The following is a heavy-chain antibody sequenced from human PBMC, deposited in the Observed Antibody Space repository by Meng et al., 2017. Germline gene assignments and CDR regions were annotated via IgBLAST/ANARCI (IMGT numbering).Heavy chain of an antibody. CDR2: IYYSGST. D-gene: IGHD3-22*01. V-gene: IGHV4-39*07. CDR3: ARGYHYYYDSSGPFNWFDP. CDR1: GSSISSSSYC. Sequence: LLLEESPAELLTPPDPLSLTCSVSGSSISSSSYCWGWIRQPPGKGLEWIGSIYYSGSTYYNPSLKSRVTISVDTSKNQFSLKLSSVTAADTAVYYCARGYHYYYDSSGPFNWFDPWGQGTLVTVSS. J-gene: IGHJ5*02.